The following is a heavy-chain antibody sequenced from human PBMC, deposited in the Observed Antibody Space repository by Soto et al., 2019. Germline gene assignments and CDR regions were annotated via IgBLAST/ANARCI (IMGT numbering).Heavy chain of an antibody. D-gene: IGHD2-15*01. V-gene: IGHV3-74*01. CDR3: ARAMTTVVAAAKGDF. J-gene: IGHJ4*02. CDR2: INSDGSIT. CDR1: GFTFNTHW. Sequence: EVQLVESGGGLILPGGSLRLSCAASGFTFNTHWMRWVRQAPGKGLVWVSRINSDGSITDYADSVKGRFSISRDTPRNTLYLQMDSLSPEETAGYYCARAMTTVVAAAKGDFWGQGTLVNVSS.